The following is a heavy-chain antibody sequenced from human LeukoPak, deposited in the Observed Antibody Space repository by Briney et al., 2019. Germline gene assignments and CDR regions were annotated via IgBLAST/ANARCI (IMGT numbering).Heavy chain of an antibody. CDR2: IKQDGSEK. Sequence: GGSLRLSCAASGFTFSSYWMNRVRQAPGKGLEWVANIKQDGSEKYYVDSVEGRFTISRDNAKNSLYLQMNSLRAEDTAVYYCARRSGYSEVDAFDIWGQGTMVTVSS. CDR3: ARRSGYSEVDAFDI. CDR1: GFTFSSYW. D-gene: IGHD3-22*01. V-gene: IGHV3-7*01. J-gene: IGHJ3*02.